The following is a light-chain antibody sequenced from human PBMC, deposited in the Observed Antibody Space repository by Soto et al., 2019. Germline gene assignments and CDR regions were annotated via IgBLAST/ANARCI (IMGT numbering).Light chain of an antibody. J-gene: IGKJ4*01. Sequence: DIVMTQSPDSLAVSLCERATISCRSSQSVLSTSNNRNYLAWYRQNPGQPPKLLLYWASTRESGVPDRFRGSGSGTDFTLTISSLQAEDVAVYYCQQYVSIPLTFGGGTKVDIK. CDR3: QQYVSIPLT. CDR2: WAS. CDR1: QSVLSTSNNRNY. V-gene: IGKV4-1*01.